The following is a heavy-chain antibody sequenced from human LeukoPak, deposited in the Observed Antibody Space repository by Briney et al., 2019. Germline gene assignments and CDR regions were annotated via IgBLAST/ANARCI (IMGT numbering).Heavy chain of an antibody. V-gene: IGHV3-23*01. J-gene: IGHJ4*02. D-gene: IGHD3-16*01. CDR3: ANYTQRFAPSDY. Sequence: QPGGSLRLSCAASGFTFSSYVVTWVRQAPGKGLEWVSAISGSGGSTYYADSVKGRFTTSRDTSKNTVFLQMNSLRYEDTAVYYCANYTQRFAPSDYWGQGTLVTVSS. CDR1: GFTFSSYV. CDR2: ISGSGGST.